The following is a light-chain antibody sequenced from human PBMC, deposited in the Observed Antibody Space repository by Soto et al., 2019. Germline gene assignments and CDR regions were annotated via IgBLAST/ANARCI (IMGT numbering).Light chain of an antibody. CDR2: GAS. J-gene: IGKJ4*02. V-gene: IGKV3-15*01. CDR1: QSVSSN. Sequence: TQAPTTLSLSPGARSTLLCRASQSVSSNLAWYQQKPGQAPRRLIYGASTRATGIPARFSGSGSGTEFTLTISSLQSEDFAVYYCQQYREWPLTFGGGTKVDIK. CDR3: QQYREWPLT.